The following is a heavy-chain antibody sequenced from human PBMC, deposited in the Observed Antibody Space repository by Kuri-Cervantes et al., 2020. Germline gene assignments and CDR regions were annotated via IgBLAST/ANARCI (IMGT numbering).Heavy chain of an antibody. Sequence: GGSLRLSCATSGFTFSSYAMSWVRQAPGKGLEWVANIKQDGSEKYYVDSVKGRFTISRDSAKNSLYLQMNSLRAEDTAVYYCARVRGGTYFDLWGQGTLVTVSS. CDR3: ARVRGGTYFDL. V-gene: IGHV3-7*01. D-gene: IGHD1-1*01. J-gene: IGHJ4*02. CDR1: GFTFSSYA. CDR2: IKQDGSEK.